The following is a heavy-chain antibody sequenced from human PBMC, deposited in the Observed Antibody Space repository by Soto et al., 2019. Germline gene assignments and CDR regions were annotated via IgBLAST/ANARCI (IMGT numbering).Heavy chain of an antibody. J-gene: IGHJ3*02. D-gene: IGHD2-21*02. CDR3: ARIRRGGNSGGGAFDI. Sequence: QVQLVQSGAEVKKPGASVKVSCKASGYTFTSYYMHWVRQAPGQGLEWMGIINPSGGSTSYAQKFQGRVTMTRDTSTSTVYMELSSLRSEDTAVYYCARIRRGGNSGGGAFDIWGQGTMVTVSS. V-gene: IGHV1-46*01. CDR2: INPSGGST. CDR1: GYTFTSYY.